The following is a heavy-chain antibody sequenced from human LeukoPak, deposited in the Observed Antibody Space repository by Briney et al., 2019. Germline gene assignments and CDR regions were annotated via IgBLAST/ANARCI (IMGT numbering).Heavy chain of an antibody. CDR3: AKDWGTMIVVVITPGAFDI. V-gene: IGHV3-23*01. D-gene: IGHD3-22*01. CDR1: GFTFSSYA. J-gene: IGHJ3*02. CDR2: ISGSGGST. Sequence: GGSLRLSCAASGFTFSSYAMSWVRQAPGKGLEWVSAISGSGGSTYHADSVKGRFTISRDNSKNTLYLQMNSLRAEDTAVYYCAKDWGTMIVVVITPGAFDIWGQGTMVTVSS.